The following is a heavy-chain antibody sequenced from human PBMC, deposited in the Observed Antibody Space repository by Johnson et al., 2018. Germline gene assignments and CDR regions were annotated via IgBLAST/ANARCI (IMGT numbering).Heavy chain of an antibody. J-gene: IGHJ6*02. CDR2: IDTAGDT. V-gene: IGHV3-13*01. CDR3: ARDKWGGELGYAHYYGMDV. D-gene: IGHD3-16*01. CDR1: GFTFSSYD. Sequence: EVQLVETGGGLVQXGGSXRLXCAASGFTFSSYDMHWVRHATGKGLECVSTIDTAGDTYYPDPGKGRFTISRDNANNALYLQMNSLRAEDTAVYYCARDKWGGELGYAHYYGMDVWGQGTTVTVS.